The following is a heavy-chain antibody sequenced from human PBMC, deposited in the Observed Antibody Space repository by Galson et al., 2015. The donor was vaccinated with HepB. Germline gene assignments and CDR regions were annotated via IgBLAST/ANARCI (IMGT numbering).Heavy chain of an antibody. CDR3: TTNPPVTGIQVNC. D-gene: IGHD4-11*01. V-gene: IGHV3-15*01. J-gene: IGHJ4*02. CDR2: IKSQADGGTT. CDR1: GFTFSNAW. Sequence: SLRLSCAASGFTFSNAWMNWVRQAPGKGLEWVGRIKSQADGGTTDFAAPVKGRFTISRDDSKNTLYLQMNSLKTEDTAVYYCTTNPPVTGIQVNCWGQGTLVTVPS.